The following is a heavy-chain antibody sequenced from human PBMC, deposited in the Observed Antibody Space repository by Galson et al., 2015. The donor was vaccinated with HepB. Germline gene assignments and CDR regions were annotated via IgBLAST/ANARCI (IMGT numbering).Heavy chain of an antibody. CDR3: APLAYCSSTSCYAGGLLT. CDR2: ISGSGGST. J-gene: IGHJ5*02. D-gene: IGHD2-2*01. V-gene: IGHV3-23*01. CDR1: GFTFSSYA. Sequence: SLRLSCAASGFTFSSYAMSWVRQAPGKGLEWVSAISGSGGSTYYADSVKGRFTISRDNSKNTLYLQMNSLRAEDTAVYYCAPLAYCSSTSCYAGGLLTWGQGTLVTVSS.